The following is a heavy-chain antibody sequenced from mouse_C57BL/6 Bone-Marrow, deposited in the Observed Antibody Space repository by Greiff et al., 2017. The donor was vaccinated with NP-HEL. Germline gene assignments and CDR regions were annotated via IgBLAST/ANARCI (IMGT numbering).Heavy chain of an antibody. CDR2: IDPNSGGT. Sequence: QVQLQQPGAELVKPGASVKLSCKASGYTFTSYWMRWVKQRPGRGLEWIGRIDPNSGGTKYNEKFKGKATLTVDKPSSTAYMQLRSLTSEDSADYEVARCPPYHCGSAYAMGYWGQGTSVTVAS. D-gene: IGHD1-1*01. CDR3: ARCPPYHCGSAYAMGY. CDR1: GYTFTSYW. J-gene: IGHJ4*01. V-gene: IGHV1-72*01.